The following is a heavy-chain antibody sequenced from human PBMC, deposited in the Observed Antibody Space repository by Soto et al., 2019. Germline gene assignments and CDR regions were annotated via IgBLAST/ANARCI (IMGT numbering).Heavy chain of an antibody. CDR3: ARDPDIVATIPDY. CDR2: ISSSSSTI. Sequence: EVQLVESGGGLVQPGGSLRLSCAASGFTFSSYSMNWVRQAPGKGLEWVSYISSSSSTIYYADSVKGRFTISRDNAKNSLYLQMNSLRAEDTAVYYCARDPDIVATIPDYWRQGTLVTVSS. CDR1: GFTFSSYS. V-gene: IGHV3-48*01. J-gene: IGHJ4*02. D-gene: IGHD5-12*01.